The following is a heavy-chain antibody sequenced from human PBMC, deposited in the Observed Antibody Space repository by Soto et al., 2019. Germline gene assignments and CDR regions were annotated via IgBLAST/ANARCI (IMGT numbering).Heavy chain of an antibody. V-gene: IGHV4-34*01. CDR1: GGSFSGNH. CDR3: ASLLGIKFDY. D-gene: IGHD3-10*01. Sequence: PSETLSLTCAVYGGSFSGNHWSWIRQPPGKGPEWIGEINHSGSANYNPSLKSRVTISVDTSQNQFSLKLNSLTAADTAVYYCASLLGIKFDYWGQGALVTVSS. CDR2: INHSGSA. J-gene: IGHJ4*02.